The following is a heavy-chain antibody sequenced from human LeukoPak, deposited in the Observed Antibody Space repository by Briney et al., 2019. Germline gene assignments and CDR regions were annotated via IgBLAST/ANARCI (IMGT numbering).Heavy chain of an antibody. CDR3: ARVPRSYYYYYHMDV. Sequence: ASVKVSCKASGYTFTSYYMHWVRQAPGQGLEWMGIINPSGGSTSYAQKFQGRVTMTRDTSTSTVYMELSSLRSEDTAVYYCARVPRSYYYYYHMDVWGKGTTVTVSS. CDR1: GYTFTSYY. CDR2: INPSGGST. V-gene: IGHV1-46*01. J-gene: IGHJ6*03.